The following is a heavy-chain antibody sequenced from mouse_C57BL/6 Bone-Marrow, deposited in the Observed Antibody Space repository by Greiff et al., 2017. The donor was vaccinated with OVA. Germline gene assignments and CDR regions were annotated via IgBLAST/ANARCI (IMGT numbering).Heavy chain of an antibody. J-gene: IGHJ1*03. CDR3: ARKPSYYSNYGGYFDV. CDR2: ISGGGGNT. V-gene: IGHV5-9*01. CDR1: GFTFSSYT. D-gene: IGHD2-5*01. Sequence: EVQRVESGGGLVKPGGSLKLSCAASGFTFSSYTMSWVRQTPEKRLEWVATISGGGGNTYYPDSVKGRFTISRDNAKNTLYLQMSSLRSEDTALYYWARKPSYYSNYGGYFDVWGTGTTVTVSS.